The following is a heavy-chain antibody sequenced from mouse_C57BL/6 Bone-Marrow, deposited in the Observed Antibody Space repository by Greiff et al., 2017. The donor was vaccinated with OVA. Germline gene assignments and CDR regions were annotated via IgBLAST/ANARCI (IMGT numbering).Heavy chain of an antibody. CDR1: GYTFTSYG. Sequence: VQLQQSGAELARPGASVKLSCKASGYTFTSYGISWVKQRTGQGLEWIGEIYPRSGNTYYNEKFKGKATLTADKSSSTAYMELRSLTSEDFAFYSWENPNGDLGSFEVGGTGPTVTASS. CDR2: IYPRSGNT. D-gene: IGHD4-1*01. V-gene: IGHV1-81*01. J-gene: IGHJ1*03. CDR3: ENPNGDLGSFEV.